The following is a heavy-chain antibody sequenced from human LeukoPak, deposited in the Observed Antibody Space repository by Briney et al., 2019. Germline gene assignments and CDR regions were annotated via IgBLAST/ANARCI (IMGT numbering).Heavy chain of an antibody. V-gene: IGHV1-46*01. J-gene: IGHJ5*02. Sequence: ASVKVSCKASGYTFTSYYMHWVRQAPGQGLEWMGIINPSGGSTSYAQKFQGRVTMTRDMSTSTVCMELSSLRSEDTAVYYCARSSLRLLDIVVVPAAISGSHWFDPWGQGTLVTVSS. CDR2: INPSGGST. CDR1: GYTFTSYY. CDR3: ARSSLRLLDIVVVPAAISGSHWFDP. D-gene: IGHD2-2*02.